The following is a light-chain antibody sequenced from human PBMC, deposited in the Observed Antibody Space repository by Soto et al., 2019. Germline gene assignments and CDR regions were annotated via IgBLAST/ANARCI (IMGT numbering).Light chain of an antibody. V-gene: IGKV1-39*01. CDR1: QSISSY. CDR3: QQSYSTPYT. Sequence: DIQMTQSPSSLSASVGDRVTITCRASQSISSYLNWYQQKPGKAPKLLIYAGSSLQSGVPSRFSGSGSGTDFTLTISSLQPEDFATYYCQQSYSTPYTFGQGTNLEIK. J-gene: IGKJ2*01. CDR2: AGS.